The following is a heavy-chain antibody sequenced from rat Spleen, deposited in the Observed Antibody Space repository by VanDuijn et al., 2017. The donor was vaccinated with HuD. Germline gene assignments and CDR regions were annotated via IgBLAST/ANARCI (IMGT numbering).Heavy chain of an antibody. D-gene: IGHD1-5*01. J-gene: IGHJ1*01. Sequence: EVQLVESGGGLVQPGRSMKLSCAASGFTFSNYGMAWVRQAPTKGLEWVASISYEGSSTYYGDSVMGRFTISRDDGESTLYLQMNSLRSEDTATYYCVRLYNNHGYWYFDFWGPGTMVTVSS. V-gene: IGHV5-22*01. CDR1: GFTFSNYG. CDR2: ISYEGSST. CDR3: VRLYNNHGYWYFDF.